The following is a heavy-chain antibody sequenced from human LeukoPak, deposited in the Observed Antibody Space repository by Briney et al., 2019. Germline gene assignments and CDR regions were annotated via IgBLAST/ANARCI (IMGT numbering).Heavy chain of an antibody. CDR3: ARNLIAGPGTWDWFDP. V-gene: IGHV4-4*07. CDR1: GVSISSYY. D-gene: IGHD6-13*01. J-gene: IGHJ5*02. CDR2: IYISGHT. Sequence: PSETLLLTCTVSGVSISSYYWSWIWQSAGKRLEWVGRIYISGHTNYNPSLQSRVTMSVDTSKNQFSLRLSSVTAADTAVYYCARNLIAGPGTWDWFDPWGHGALVTVSS.